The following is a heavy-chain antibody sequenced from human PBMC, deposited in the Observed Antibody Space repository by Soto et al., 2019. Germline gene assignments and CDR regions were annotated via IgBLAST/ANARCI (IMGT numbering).Heavy chain of an antibody. J-gene: IGHJ1*01. CDR3: ARAARGLRDQYFQH. D-gene: IGHD5-12*01. CDR2: ISYDGSNK. V-gene: IGHV3-30-3*01. CDR1: GFTFSSYA. Sequence: QVPLVESGGGVVQPGRSLRLSCAASGFTFSSYAMHWVRQAPGKGLEWVAVISYDGSNKYYADSVKGRFTISRDNSKNTLYLQMNSLRAEDTAVYYCARAARGLRDQYFQHWGQGTLVTVSS.